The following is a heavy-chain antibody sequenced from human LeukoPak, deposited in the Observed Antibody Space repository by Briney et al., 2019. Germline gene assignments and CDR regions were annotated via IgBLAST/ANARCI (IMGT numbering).Heavy chain of an antibody. Sequence: GGSLRLSCAASGFTLSSYAMSWVRQAPGKGLEWVSAISGSGGSTYYADSVKGRFTISRDNSKNTLYLQMNSLRAEDTAVYYCAKPGSSSSWYDYWGQGTLVTVSS. J-gene: IGHJ4*02. D-gene: IGHD6-13*01. CDR1: GFTLSSYA. V-gene: IGHV3-23*01. CDR2: ISGSGGST. CDR3: AKPGSSSSWYDY.